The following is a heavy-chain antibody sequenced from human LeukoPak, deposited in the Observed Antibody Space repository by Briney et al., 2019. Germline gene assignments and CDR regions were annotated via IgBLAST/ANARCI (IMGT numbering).Heavy chain of an antibody. Sequence: GGSLRLSCAASGFTFSTSWMSWVRQVPGKGLEWVANIKKDGSETYYADSVKGRFTISRDDAKNSLYLQMNSLRAEDTAMYYCARGRYSGTTYYFDYWGQGTLVTVPS. CDR2: IKKDGSET. V-gene: IGHV3-7*03. J-gene: IGHJ4*02. D-gene: IGHD5-12*01. CDR1: GFTFSTSW. CDR3: ARGRYSGTTYYFDY.